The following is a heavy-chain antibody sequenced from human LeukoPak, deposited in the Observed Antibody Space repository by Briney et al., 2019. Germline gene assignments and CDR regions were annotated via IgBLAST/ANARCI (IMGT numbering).Heavy chain of an antibody. CDR1: GGTFSSYA. J-gene: IGHJ5*02. D-gene: IGHD3-10*01. CDR3: ARVPSPGVRGVSIGNWFDP. CDR2: IIPIFGTA. Sequence: SVKVSCKASGGTFSSYAISWVRQAPGQGLEWMGGIIPIFGTANYAQKFQGRVTITTDESTSTAYMELSSLRSEDTAVYYGARVPSPGVRGVSIGNWFDPWGQGTLVTVSS. V-gene: IGHV1-69*05.